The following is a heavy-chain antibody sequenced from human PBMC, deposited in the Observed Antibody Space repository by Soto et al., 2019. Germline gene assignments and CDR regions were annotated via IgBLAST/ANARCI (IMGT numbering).Heavy chain of an antibody. J-gene: IGHJ4*02. CDR2: ISYDGSNK. Sequence: PGGPLRLSCAASGFTFSSYALHWVRQAPGKGLEWVAFISYDGSNKFYADSVKGRFTLSRDTSKNTLYLQMNSLRAEDTAVYYCARVLGGYPNFDYWGQGTLVTVSS. CDR1: GFTFSSYA. D-gene: IGHD3-22*01. V-gene: IGHV3-30-3*01. CDR3: ARVLGGYPNFDY.